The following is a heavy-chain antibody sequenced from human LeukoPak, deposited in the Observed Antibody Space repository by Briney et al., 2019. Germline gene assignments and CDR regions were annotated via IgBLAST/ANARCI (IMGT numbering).Heavy chain of an antibody. CDR3: ASIGGLAALSYYYYMDV. Sequence: SVKVSCKASGGTFSSYAISWVRQAPRQGLEWMGGIIPIFGTANYAQKFQGRVTIAADESTSTAYMELSSLRSEDTAVYYCASIGGLAALSYYYYMDVWGKGTTVTVSS. J-gene: IGHJ6*03. CDR1: GGTFSSYA. V-gene: IGHV1-69*13. CDR2: IIPIFGTA. D-gene: IGHD6-6*01.